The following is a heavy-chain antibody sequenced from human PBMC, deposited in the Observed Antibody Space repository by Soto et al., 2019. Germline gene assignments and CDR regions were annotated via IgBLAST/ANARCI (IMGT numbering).Heavy chain of an antibody. CDR3: ARAFSNGHFDY. CDR1: GFTFSSYT. D-gene: IGHD4-4*01. V-gene: IGHV3-21*02. J-gene: IGHJ4*02. CDR2: ISTSSNYI. Sequence: EVQLVESGGGLVKPGGSLRLSCAASGFTFSSYTMYWVRQAPGMGLEWVSTISTSSNYIYYADSVKGRFTTSRDNAKNPLYPKITSLRAEETAVYFYARAFSNGHFDYWGQGILVTVSS.